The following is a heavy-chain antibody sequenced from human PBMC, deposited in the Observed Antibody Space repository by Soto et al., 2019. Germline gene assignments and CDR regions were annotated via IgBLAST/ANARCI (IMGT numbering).Heavy chain of an antibody. CDR3: AHIPNYYQYDSFDP. Sequence: QITLKESGPTLVKPTQTLTLTCTFSGFSLTTRGVGVGWIRQPPGKALECLALIYWDDDKRYSPSLQSRLSITKDTSKNHVVLTMTNVDPVDTATYYCAHIPNYYQYDSFDPWGQGTLVSVSS. V-gene: IGHV2-5*02. J-gene: IGHJ5*02. D-gene: IGHD3-16*01. CDR1: GFSLTTRGVG. CDR2: IYWDDDK.